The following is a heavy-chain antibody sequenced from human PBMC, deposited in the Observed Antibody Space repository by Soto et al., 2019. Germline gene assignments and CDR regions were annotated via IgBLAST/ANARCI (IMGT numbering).Heavy chain of an antibody. Sequence: QVQLVQSGAEVKKPGSSVKVSCKASGGTFSSYAISWVRQAPGQVLEWMGGIIPIFGTANYAQKFQGRVTITADESTGTGYMELSSLRSEDTAVYSCAREGGFGSFDYWGQGTLVPVSS. CDR1: GGTFSSYA. J-gene: IGHJ4*02. V-gene: IGHV1-69*01. CDR2: IIPIFGTA. CDR3: AREGGFGSFDY. D-gene: IGHD3-10*01.